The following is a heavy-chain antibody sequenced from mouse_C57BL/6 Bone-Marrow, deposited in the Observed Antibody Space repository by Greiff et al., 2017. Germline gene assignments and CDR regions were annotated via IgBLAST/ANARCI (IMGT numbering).Heavy chain of an antibody. CDR3: ARRRGLTTVVGEAMDY. Sequence: QVQLQQSGAELVRPGASVTLSCKASGYTFTDYEMHWVKQTPVHGLEWIGAIDPETGGTAYNQKFKGKAILTADKSSSTAYMELRSLTSEDSAVYYCARRRGLTTVVGEAMDYWGQGTSVTVSS. V-gene: IGHV1-15*01. J-gene: IGHJ4*01. D-gene: IGHD1-1*01. CDR2: IDPETGGT. CDR1: GYTFTDYE.